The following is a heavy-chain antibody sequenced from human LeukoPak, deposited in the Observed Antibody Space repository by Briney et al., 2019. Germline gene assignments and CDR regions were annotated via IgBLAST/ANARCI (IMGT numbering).Heavy chain of an antibody. J-gene: IGHJ4*02. CDR2: IYYSGST. CDR3: ARQYDYDSSGYYFGY. V-gene: IGHV4-59*08. Sequence: SETLSLICTVSSGSIRNYHWGWIRQPPGKGLEWVGYIYYSGSTNYNPSLESRVTISVDMSKNQFSLKLSSVTAADTAVYYCARQYDYDSSGYYFGYWGQGTLVTVSS. CDR1: SGSIRNYH. D-gene: IGHD3-22*01.